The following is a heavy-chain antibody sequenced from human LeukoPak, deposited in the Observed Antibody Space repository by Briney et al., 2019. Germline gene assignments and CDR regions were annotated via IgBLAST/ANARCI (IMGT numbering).Heavy chain of an antibody. J-gene: IGHJ4*02. Sequence: RPSETLSLTCAVYGGSFSGYYWSWIRQPPGKGLEWIGEINHSGSTNYNPSLKSRVTISVDTSKNQFSLKLSSVTAADTAVYYCARARIMITFGGVIVITYFDYWGQGTLVTVSS. D-gene: IGHD3-16*02. CDR1: GGSFSGYY. CDR2: INHSGST. CDR3: ARARIMITFGGVIVITYFDY. V-gene: IGHV4-34*01.